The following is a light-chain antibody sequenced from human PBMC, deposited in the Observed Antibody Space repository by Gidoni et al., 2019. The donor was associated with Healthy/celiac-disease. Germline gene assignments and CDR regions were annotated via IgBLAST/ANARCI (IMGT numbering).Light chain of an antibody. Sequence: IQLTQSPGTLSGSPGERATLSCRASQSVSSSYLAWYQQKPGQAPRLLTYGASSRATGIPDRFSGSGSPSDFTLTLSRLAPEDFAVYYCQQYGSSSPWTFGQGTKVDIK. CDR2: GAS. V-gene: IGKV3-20*01. CDR3: QQYGSSSPWT. J-gene: IGKJ1*01. CDR1: QSVSSSY.